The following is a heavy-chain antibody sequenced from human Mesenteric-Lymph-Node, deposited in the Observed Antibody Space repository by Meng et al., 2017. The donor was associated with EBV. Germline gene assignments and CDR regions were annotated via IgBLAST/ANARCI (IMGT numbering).Heavy chain of an antibody. V-gene: IGHV4-30-4*01. CDR2: IHYSGDT. J-gene: IGHJ4*02. D-gene: IGHD1-26*01. Sequence: QVPLQEPGPGLGKPSQTVSLPFAVSGGSIAGGSYWSWVRQPPGKGLEWIAFIHYSGDTYYNPSLKSRLTISVDTSKDQFSLRLRSVTAADTAVYYCARRSGSYYGYFDYWGQGTLVTVSS. CDR1: GGSIAGGSY. CDR3: ARRSGSYYGYFDY.